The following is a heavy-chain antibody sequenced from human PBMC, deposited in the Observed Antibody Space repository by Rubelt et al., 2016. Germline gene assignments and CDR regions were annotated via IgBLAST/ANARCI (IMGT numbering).Heavy chain of an antibody. CDR2: IYYSGST. V-gene: IGHV4-59*08. J-gene: IGHJ4*02. CDR3: ARHGVRGYSYDAFDY. Sequence: GPGLVKPSETLSLTCTVSGGSISSYYWSWIRQPPGKGLEWIGYIYYSGSTNYNPSLKSRVTISVDTSKNQFSLKLSSVTAADTAVYYCARHGVRGYSYDAFDYWGQGTLVTVSS. D-gene: IGHD5-18*01. CDR1: GGSISSYY.